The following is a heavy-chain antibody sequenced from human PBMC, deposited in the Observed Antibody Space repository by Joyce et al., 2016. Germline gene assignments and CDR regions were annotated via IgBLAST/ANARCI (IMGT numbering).Heavy chain of an antibody. CDR2: ISRDGNET. CDR3: AKGAAFHLRPHRANFIFYYMDV. CDR1: GLTFGDYW. V-gene: IGHV3-74*01. D-gene: IGHD3-16*01. J-gene: IGHJ6*03. Sequence: EVQLVESGGGLVQPGGSLRLSCAASGLTFGDYWMHWVRQVPGKGLVWVASISRDGNETKYAAPLRGRVTISRDNARLYLQMNSLRAEDTAVYYCAKGAAFHLRPHRANFIFYYMDVWGKGTAVTVSS.